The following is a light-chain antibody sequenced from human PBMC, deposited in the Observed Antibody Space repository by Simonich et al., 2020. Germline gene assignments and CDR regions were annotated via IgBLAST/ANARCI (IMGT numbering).Light chain of an antibody. CDR2: EVS. Sequence: DIVMTQTPLSLSVTPGQPASISCKSSQSLLHSDGKTYLYWYLQKPGQSPQRLIYEVSHRFSGVPDRFSGSGSGTDFTLKISRVEAEDVGVYYCMQSIQLPLFTFGPGTKVDIK. J-gene: IGKJ3*01. CDR1: QSLLHSDGKTY. CDR3: MQSIQLPLFT. V-gene: IGKV2D-29*02.